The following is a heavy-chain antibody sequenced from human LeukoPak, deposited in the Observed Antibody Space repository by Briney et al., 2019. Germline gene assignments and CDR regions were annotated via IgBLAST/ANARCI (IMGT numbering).Heavy chain of an antibody. CDR3: SKSLGDIVVVAAAFDS. D-gene: IGHD2-15*01. CDR1: GITLSNYG. Sequence: GGSLRLSCAVSGITLSNYGMSWVRQAPGKGLKWVAGISDSGDSTYYADSVKGRFTISRDNSKNTLYLQMNILRAEDTAVYYCSKSLGDIVVVAAAFDSWGQGALVTVSS. CDR2: ISDSGDST. J-gene: IGHJ4*02. V-gene: IGHV3-23*01.